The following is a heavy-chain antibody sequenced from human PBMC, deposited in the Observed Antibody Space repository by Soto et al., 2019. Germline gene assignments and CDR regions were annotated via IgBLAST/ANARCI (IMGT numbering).Heavy chain of an antibody. J-gene: IGHJ4*02. CDR1: GFSLSDHY. D-gene: IGHD3-3*01. Sequence: EVQLVASGGGLVQPGGSLRLSCAASGFSLSDHYMDWVRQAPGKGLDWVGRITNEAYSFTTDYAASVKGRFTISRDDSQHSLYLQMNSLKTEDTAVYYCADLTWNGYYLPWGQGTLITVSS. V-gene: IGHV3-72*01. CDR2: ITNEAYSFTT. CDR3: ADLTWNGYYLP.